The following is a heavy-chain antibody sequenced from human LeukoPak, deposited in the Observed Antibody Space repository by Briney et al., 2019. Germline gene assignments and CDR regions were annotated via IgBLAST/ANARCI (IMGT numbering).Heavy chain of an antibody. V-gene: IGHV1-18*01. CDR2: ISAYNGNT. Sequence: ASVKVSCKASGYTFTSYGISWVRQAPGQGLEWMGWISAYNGNTNYAQKLQGRVTMTTDTSTSTAYMELRSLRSDDTAVYYCARERIVRLHYYGMDVWGQGTTVTVSS. J-gene: IGHJ6*02. D-gene: IGHD3-22*01. CDR3: ARERIVRLHYYGMDV. CDR1: GYTFTSYG.